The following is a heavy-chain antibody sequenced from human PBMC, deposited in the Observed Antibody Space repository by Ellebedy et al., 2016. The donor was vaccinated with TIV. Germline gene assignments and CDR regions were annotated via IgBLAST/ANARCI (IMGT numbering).Heavy chain of an antibody. V-gene: IGHV3-30*18. Sequence: GESLKISXAASGFTFSSYGMHWVRQAPGKGLEWVAVISYDGSNKYYADSVKGRFTISRDNSKNTLYLQMNSLRAEDTAVYYCAKGGSSSWYVSPYGMDVWGQGTTVTVSS. D-gene: IGHD6-13*01. CDR1: GFTFSSYG. CDR3: AKGGSSSWYVSPYGMDV. CDR2: ISYDGSNK. J-gene: IGHJ6*02.